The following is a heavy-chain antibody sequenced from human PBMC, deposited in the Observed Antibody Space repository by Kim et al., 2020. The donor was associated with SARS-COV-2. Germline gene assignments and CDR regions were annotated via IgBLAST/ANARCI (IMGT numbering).Heavy chain of an antibody. J-gene: IGHJ6*02. CDR2: IGTAGDT. Sequence: GGSLRLSCAASGFTFSSYDMHWVRQATGKGLEWVSAIGTAGDTYYPGSVKGRFTISRENAKNSLYLQMNSLRAGDTAVYYCARAGRRYFDCLPVYKDYYYYGMDVWGQGTTVTVSS. V-gene: IGHV3-13*04. D-gene: IGHD3-9*01. CDR3: ARAGRRYFDCLPVYKDYYYYGMDV. CDR1: GFTFSSYD.